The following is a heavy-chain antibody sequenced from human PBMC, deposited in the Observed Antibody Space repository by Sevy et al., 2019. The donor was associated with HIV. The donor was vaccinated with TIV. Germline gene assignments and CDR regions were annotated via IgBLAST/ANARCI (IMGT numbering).Heavy chain of an antibody. J-gene: IGHJ3*02. Sequence: SETLSLTCAVYGGSLSGYYWSWIRQPPGKGLEWIGEINHSGSTNYNPSLKSRVTISVDTSKNQFSLKLSSVTAADTAVYYCARIRGYSYGYRSGFAFDIWGQGTMVTVSS. D-gene: IGHD5-18*01. CDR1: GGSLSGYY. CDR2: INHSGST. V-gene: IGHV4-34*01. CDR3: ARIRGYSYGYRSGFAFDI.